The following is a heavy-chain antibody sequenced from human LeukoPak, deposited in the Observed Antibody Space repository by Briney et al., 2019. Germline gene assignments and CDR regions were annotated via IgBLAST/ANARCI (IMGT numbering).Heavy chain of an antibody. CDR1: GFTFDDYA. CDR2: ISWNSGSI. D-gene: IGHD3-22*01. Sequence: PGGSLRLSCAASGFTFDDYAMHWVRQAPGKGLEWVSGISWNSGSIGYADSVKGRFTISRDNAKNSLYLQMNSLRAEDTALYYCAKDTAPQDSSGYPDYWGQGTLVTVSS. J-gene: IGHJ4*02. V-gene: IGHV3-9*01. CDR3: AKDTAPQDSSGYPDY.